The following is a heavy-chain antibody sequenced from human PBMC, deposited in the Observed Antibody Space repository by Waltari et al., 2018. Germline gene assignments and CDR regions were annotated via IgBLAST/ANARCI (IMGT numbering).Heavy chain of an antibody. J-gene: IGHJ5*02. Sequence: QVQLVQSGAEVKKPGSSVKVSCKASGGTFSSYAMSWVRQAPGQGLEWMGGIIPIFGTASYAQKFQGRVTIIADESTSTAYMELSSLRSEDTAVYYCARAGDTVVVPGAPWYNWFDPWGQGTLVTVSS. D-gene: IGHD2-2*01. V-gene: IGHV1-69*01. CDR2: IIPIFGTA. CDR3: ARAGDTVVVPGAPWYNWFDP. CDR1: GGTFSSYA.